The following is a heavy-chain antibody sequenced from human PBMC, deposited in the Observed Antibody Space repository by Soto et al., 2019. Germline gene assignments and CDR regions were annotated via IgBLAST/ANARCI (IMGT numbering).Heavy chain of an antibody. Sequence: QVQLVQSGAEVKKPGASVKVSCKASGYTLTSYAMHWVRQAPGQGLEWLGGINAGNGNTKYSQKFQGRVTITRDTSASTAYMEMSSMRSEDTAVYYCAGETTIFGVVSTGVGYYYYGMDVWGQGTTVTVSS. V-gene: IGHV1-3*01. J-gene: IGHJ6*02. D-gene: IGHD3-3*01. CDR2: INAGNGNT. CDR3: AGETTIFGVVSTGVGYYYYGMDV. CDR1: GYTLTSYA.